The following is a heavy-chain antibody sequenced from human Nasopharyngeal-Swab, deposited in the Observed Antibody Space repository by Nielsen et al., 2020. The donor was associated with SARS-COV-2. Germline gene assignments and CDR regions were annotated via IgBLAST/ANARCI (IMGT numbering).Heavy chain of an antibody. CDR2: SHYSGST. CDR1: GAPISSYY. J-gene: IGHJ4*02. Sequence: SETLSLTCTVSGAPISSYYWSWIRQTPGKGLEWVAYSHYSGSTNYNPSLKSRVTISVDTSKNQFSLKLSSVTAADTAVYYCAVQLWLRGGFDYWGQGTLVTVSS. D-gene: IGHD5-18*01. V-gene: IGHV4-59*08. CDR3: AVQLWLRGGFDY.